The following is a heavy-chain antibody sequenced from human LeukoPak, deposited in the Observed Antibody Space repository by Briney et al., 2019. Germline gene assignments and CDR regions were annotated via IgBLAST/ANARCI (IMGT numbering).Heavy chain of an antibody. CDR2: IYSSGSP. Sequence: PSETLSLTCTVSGGPISSYYWSWIRQPPGKGLEWIGYIYSSGSPNYSPSLKSRVTISVDTSKNQFSLKLSSVTAADTAVYYCARDGGGYYRRDYYYYMDVWGKGTTVTVS. J-gene: IGHJ6*03. D-gene: IGHD3-3*01. V-gene: IGHV4-59*01. CDR3: ARDGGGYYRRDYYYYMDV. CDR1: GGPISSYY.